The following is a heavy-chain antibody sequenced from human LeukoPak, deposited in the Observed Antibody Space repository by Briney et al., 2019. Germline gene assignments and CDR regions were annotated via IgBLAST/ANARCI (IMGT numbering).Heavy chain of an antibody. J-gene: IGHJ6*03. CDR3: ARDPGPPYYYYMDV. CDR2: IYYSGST. V-gene: IGHV4-59*11. CDR1: GGSISSHY. Sequence: SETLSLTCTVSGGSISSHYWSWIRQPPGKGLEWIGYIYYSGSTNCNPSLKSRVTISVDTSKNQFSLKLSSVTAADTAVYYCARDPGPPYYYYMDVWGRGTTVTVSS. D-gene: IGHD1-1*01.